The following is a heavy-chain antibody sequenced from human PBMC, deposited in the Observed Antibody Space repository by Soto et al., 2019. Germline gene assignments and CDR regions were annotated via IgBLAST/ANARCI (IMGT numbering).Heavy chain of an antibody. CDR3: AKDLSVGAADYYFDS. CDR1: GFTFSSYG. D-gene: IGHD1-26*01. CDR2: ISYDGGNK. J-gene: IGHJ4*02. V-gene: IGHV3-30*18. Sequence: VQLLESGGGLVQPGGSLRLSCAASGFTFSSYGMHWVRQAPGKGLEWVAVISYDGGNKYHADSVKGRFTISRDNSKNTLYLQMNSLRAEDTAVYYCAKDLSVGAADYYFDSWGQGTLVTVSS.